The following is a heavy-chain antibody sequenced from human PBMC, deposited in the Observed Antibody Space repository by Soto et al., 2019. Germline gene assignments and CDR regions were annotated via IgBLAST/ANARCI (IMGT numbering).Heavy chain of an antibody. CDR2: INHSGST. CDR3: ARVQLGYCSGGRCYPYWYYYYGMDV. D-gene: IGHD2-15*01. J-gene: IGHJ6*02. V-gene: IGHV4-34*01. Sequence: SETLSLTCAVYGGSFSGYYWSWIRQPPGKGLEWIGEINHSGSTNSNPSLKSRVTISVATSKNQFSLKLSSVTAADTAVYYCARVQLGYCSGGRCYPYWYYYYGMDVWGQGTTVTVS. CDR1: GGSFSGYY.